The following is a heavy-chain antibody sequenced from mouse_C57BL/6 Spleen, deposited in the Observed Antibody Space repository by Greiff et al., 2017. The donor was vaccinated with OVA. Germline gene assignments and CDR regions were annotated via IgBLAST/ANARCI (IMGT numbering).Heavy chain of an antibody. CDR3: ARGDYDVRTWFAY. J-gene: IGHJ3*01. D-gene: IGHD2-4*01. CDR2: ISSGGSYT. CDR1: GFTFSSYG. V-gene: IGHV5-6*01. Sequence: EVQGVESGGDLVKPGGSLKLSCAASGFTFSSYGMSWVRQTPDKRLEWVATISSGGSYTYYPDSVKGRFTISRDNDTNTLYLQMSSLKSEDTAVYYCARGDYDVRTWFAYWGQGTLVTGSA.